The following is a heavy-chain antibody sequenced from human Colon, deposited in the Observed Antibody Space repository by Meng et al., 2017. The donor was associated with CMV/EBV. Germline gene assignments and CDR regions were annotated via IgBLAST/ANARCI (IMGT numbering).Heavy chain of an antibody. D-gene: IGHD3-3*01. Sequence: GGSLRLSCAASGFTFNSNAMKWVRQAPGKGLEWVSAISGSSGSTYYADSVKGRFTISRDNSKNTVFLQMNSLRAEDTAVYYCAKANRMISGVANAMDLWGQGTTVTVSS. CDR3: AKANRMISGVANAMDL. V-gene: IGHV3-23*01. CDR1: GFTFNSNA. J-gene: IGHJ6*02. CDR2: ISGSSGST.